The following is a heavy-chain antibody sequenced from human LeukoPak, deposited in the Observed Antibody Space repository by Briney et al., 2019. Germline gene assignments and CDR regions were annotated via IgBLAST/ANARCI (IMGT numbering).Heavy chain of an antibody. CDR1: GFTFSSYA. J-gene: IGHJ6*02. D-gene: IGHD1-26*01. Sequence: PGGSLRLSCAASGFTFSSYAMSWVRQAPGKGLEWVSVIYSGGSTYYADSVKGRFTSSRDNSKNTLYLQMNSLRAEDTAVYYCARDNSGSYYDYYYGMDVWGQGTTVTVSS. CDR2: IYSGGST. CDR3: ARDNSGSYYDYYYGMDV. V-gene: IGHV3-66*01.